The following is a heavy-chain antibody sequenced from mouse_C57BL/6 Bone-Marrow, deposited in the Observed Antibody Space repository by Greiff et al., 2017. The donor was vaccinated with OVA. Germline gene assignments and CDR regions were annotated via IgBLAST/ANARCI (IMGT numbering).Heavy chain of an antibody. CDR1: GFTFSDYG. J-gene: IGHJ2*01. D-gene: IGHD1-1*01. V-gene: IGHV5-17*01. Sequence: EVKLMESGGGLVKPGGSLKLSCAASGFTFSDYGMHWVRQAPEKGLEWVAYISSGSSTIYYADTVKGRFTISRDNAKTPLFLHMTSLSSEYPSMYYCASHYYGSCSSFDYWGQGTTLTVSS. CDR2: ISSGSSTI. CDR3: ASHYYGSCSSFDY.